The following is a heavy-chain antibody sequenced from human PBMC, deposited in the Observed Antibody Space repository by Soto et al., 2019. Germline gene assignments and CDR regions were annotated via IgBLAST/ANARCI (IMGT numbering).Heavy chain of an antibody. Sequence: GGSLRLSCAASGFTFSSYNMNWVRQAPGKGLEWVSSISSSSSYIYYADSVKGRFTISRDNAKNSLYLQMNSLRAEDTAVYYCARVAARYCSGGSCYRTFDYWGQGTLVTVSS. V-gene: IGHV3-21*01. CDR1: GFTFSSYN. D-gene: IGHD2-15*01. CDR3: ARVAARYCSGGSCYRTFDY. CDR2: ISSSSSYI. J-gene: IGHJ4*02.